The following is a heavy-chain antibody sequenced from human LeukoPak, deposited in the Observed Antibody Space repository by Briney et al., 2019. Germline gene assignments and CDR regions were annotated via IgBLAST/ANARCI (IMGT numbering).Heavy chain of an antibody. Sequence: SGPTHVKPKQTLTLTGTFAGFSLSTSGICVSSIRQHPGEALEWLALIDWDDDKYYSTSLKTRLTISKDTSKNQVVLTMTNMDPVDTATYYCARGRWFGELFLDYWGQGTLVTVSS. V-gene: IGHV2-70*01. CDR1: GFSLSTSGIC. CDR2: IDWDDDK. J-gene: IGHJ4*02. D-gene: IGHD3-10*01. CDR3: ARGRWFGELFLDY.